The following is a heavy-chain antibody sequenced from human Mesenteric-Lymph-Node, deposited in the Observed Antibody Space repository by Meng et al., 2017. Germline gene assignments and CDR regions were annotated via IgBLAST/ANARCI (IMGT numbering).Heavy chain of an antibody. V-gene: IGHV1-18*01. CDR2: ISAYNGNT. J-gene: IGHJ4*02. D-gene: IGHD6-13*01. CDR1: GGTFSSYA. CDR3: ARAPSGYSSSWYFY. Sequence: ASVKVSCKASGGTFSSYAISWVRQAPGQGLEWMGWISAYNGNTNYAQKLQGRVTMTTDTSTSTAYMELRSLRSDDTAVYYCARAPSGYSSSWYFYWGQGTLVTVSS.